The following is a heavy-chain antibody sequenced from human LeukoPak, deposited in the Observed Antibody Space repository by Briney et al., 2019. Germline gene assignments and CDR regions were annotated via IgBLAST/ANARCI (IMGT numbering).Heavy chain of an antibody. Sequence: GGSLRLSCAASGFTFSNYGMNWVRQAPGKGLEWVSSISSSGSFIYYADSVKGRFTISRDNAKNSLYLQMNSLRAEDTAVYYCARDSGDTFDIWGQGTMVTVSS. CDR1: GFTFSNYG. J-gene: IGHJ3*02. D-gene: IGHD6-25*01. CDR3: ARDSGDTFDI. V-gene: IGHV3-21*01. CDR2: ISSSGSFI.